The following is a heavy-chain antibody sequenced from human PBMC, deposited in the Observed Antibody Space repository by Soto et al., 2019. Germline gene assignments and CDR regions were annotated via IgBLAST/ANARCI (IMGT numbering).Heavy chain of an antibody. CDR2: INAGNGNT. CDR1: GYRFGAYA. D-gene: IGHD2-2*01. V-gene: IGHV1-3*01. CDR3: ARDPAGYCSSANCYLFWFDP. J-gene: IGHJ5*02. Sequence: GASVKVSCKASGYRFGAYAMHWVRQAPGQRLEWMGWINAGNGNTKYSQKFQGRVTITRDTSASTAYMELSSLRSEDTAVYYCARDPAGYCSSANCYLFWFDPWGQGTLVTVSS.